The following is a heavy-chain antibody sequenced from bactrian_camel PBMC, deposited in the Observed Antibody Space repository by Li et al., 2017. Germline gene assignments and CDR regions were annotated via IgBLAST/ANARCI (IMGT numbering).Heavy chain of an antibody. Sequence: VQLVESGGGSVQTGGSVRLSCVASGFTESGNYVAWIRQAPGQEREAVAAIYSGDGSAIYTDSAKGRFTISQDNASKTVVLQMNSLKPEDTAMYHCAVYDAYAGRCSFREDVFDYWGRGTQVTVS. CDR3: AVYDAYAGRCSFREDVFDY. CDR2: IYSGDGSA. V-gene: IGHV3S40*01. CDR1: GFTESGNY. D-gene: IGHD4*01. J-gene: IGHJ4*01.